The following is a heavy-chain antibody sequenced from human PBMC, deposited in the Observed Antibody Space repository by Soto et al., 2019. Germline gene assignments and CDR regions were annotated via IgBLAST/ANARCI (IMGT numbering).Heavy chain of an antibody. CDR2: ISDSSTYT. Sequence: QVQLVESGGSLVKPGGSLRLSCAASGFTFSDYYMSWIRQAPGKGLEWVSCISDSSTYTNYADSVKGRFTISRDNAKNSLYLQMNSLRAEDAAVYYCARVVRLMLYPDNWGQGTLVTVSS. CDR3: ARVVRLMLYPDN. J-gene: IGHJ4*02. D-gene: IGHD2-8*01. CDR1: GFTFSDYY. V-gene: IGHV3-11*06.